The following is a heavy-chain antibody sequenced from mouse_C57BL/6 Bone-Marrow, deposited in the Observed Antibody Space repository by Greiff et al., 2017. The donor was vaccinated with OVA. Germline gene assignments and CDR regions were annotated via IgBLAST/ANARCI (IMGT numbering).Heavy chain of an antibody. D-gene: IGHD1-1*01. V-gene: IGHV1-5*01. J-gene: IGHJ4*01. Sequence: VQLKQSGTVLVRPGASVKMSCKTSGYTFTSYWMNWVKQRPGQGLEWIGDIFPGNSDTSYNQKFKGKATLTADTSASTSYMELSSLTNEDSAVYYGTRDITTVSDAMDYWGQGTSVTGSS. CDR2: IFPGNSDT. CDR1: GYTFTSYW. CDR3: TRDITTVSDAMDY.